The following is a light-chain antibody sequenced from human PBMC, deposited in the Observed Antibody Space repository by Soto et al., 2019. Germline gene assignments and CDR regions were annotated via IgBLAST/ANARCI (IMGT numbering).Light chain of an antibody. V-gene: IGKV1-27*01. CDR1: QGISNY. Sequence: DIQMTQSPSSLSASVGDRVTITCRASQGISNYLAWYQQKPGKVPKLLIYAASTLQSGVPSRFSGSGSGTVFTLTISSLQPKDVATFSCKKYNSAPPPFGGGTKVEIK. CDR3: KKYNSAPPP. J-gene: IGKJ4*01. CDR2: AAS.